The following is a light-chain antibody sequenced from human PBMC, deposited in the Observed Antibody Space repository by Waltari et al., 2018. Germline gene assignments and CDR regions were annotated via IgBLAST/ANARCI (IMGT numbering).Light chain of an antibody. J-gene: IGKJ4*01. Sequence: DIQMTQYPFSLSASVGDRVTITCRASQSVSNYLNWYQQRPGKAPKLLIYAASTLQSGVPSRFGGSGSGTDFTLTISSLQPEDFATYYCQQGYRTPLTFGGGTKVDIK. CDR3: QQGYRTPLT. CDR1: QSVSNY. CDR2: AAS. V-gene: IGKV1-39*01.